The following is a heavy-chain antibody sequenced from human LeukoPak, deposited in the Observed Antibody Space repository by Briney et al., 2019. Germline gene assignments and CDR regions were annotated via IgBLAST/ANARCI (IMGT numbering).Heavy chain of an antibody. CDR3: ASPTRILRYLDAFDI. Sequence: GSSVKVSCKASGGTFSSYAISWVRQAPGQGLEWMGGIIPIFGTANYAQKFQGRVTITAGESTSTAYMELSSLRSEDTAVYYCASPTRILRYLDAFDIWGQGTMVTVSS. V-gene: IGHV1-69*01. D-gene: IGHD3-9*01. CDR2: IIPIFGTA. CDR1: GGTFSSYA. J-gene: IGHJ3*02.